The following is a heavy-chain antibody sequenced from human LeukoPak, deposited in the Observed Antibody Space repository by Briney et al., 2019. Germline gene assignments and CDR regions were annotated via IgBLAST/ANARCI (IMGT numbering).Heavy chain of an antibody. CDR1: GDSVSSNSAA. J-gene: IGHJ4*02. Sequence: SQTLSLTCAISGDSVSSNSAAWNWTRQSPSRGLEWLGRTYYRSQWYNEYGVPVKSRLTISTDTSKNQFSLQLNSVTPEDTAAYYCARELGGFDHWGQGTLVTVSS. CDR2: TYYRSQWYN. D-gene: IGHD3-16*01. V-gene: IGHV6-1*01. CDR3: ARELGGFDH.